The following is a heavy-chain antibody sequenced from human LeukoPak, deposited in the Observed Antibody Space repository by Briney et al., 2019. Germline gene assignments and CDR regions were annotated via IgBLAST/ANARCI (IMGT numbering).Heavy chain of an antibody. J-gene: IGHJ4*02. V-gene: IGHV3-7*01. CDR3: ATEGTNTWPRAAFDY. CDR1: GFSFSSYY. CDR2: IKQDGNEK. D-gene: IGHD2-15*01. Sequence: PGGSLRLSCAASGFSFSSYYMSWVRQAPGKGLEWVANIKQDGNEKSYVDSVKGRFTISRDSAKSSLYLQMNSLSAEDTAVYYCATEGTNTWPRAAFDYWGRGTLVTVSS.